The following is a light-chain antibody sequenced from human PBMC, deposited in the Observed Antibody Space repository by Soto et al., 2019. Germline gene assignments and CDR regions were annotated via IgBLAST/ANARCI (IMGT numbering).Light chain of an antibody. CDR2: GAS. CDR3: QQYDNWPPT. J-gene: IGKJ3*01. CDR1: QSVSGN. Sequence: EIVMTQSPATLSVSPGERATLSCRASQSVSGNLAWYQQKPGQAPRLFIYGASTRATGIPARFSGSGSGTEFTLTISSLQSEDFAVYHCQQYDNWPPTFDPGTKVHIK. V-gene: IGKV3-15*01.